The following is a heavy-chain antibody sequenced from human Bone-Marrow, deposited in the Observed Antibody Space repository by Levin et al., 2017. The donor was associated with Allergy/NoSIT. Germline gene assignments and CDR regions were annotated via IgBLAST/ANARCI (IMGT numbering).Heavy chain of an antibody. Sequence: PSETLSLTCTVSSGSISSSSHHWGWIRQPPGKGLEWIGSIYFTGSTCYSPSLKSRVTISVDTSRNQFSLTLTPVTAADTAVYYCARHFRESSGYYPFDDWGQGTLVTVSS. J-gene: IGHJ4*02. CDR3: ARHFRESSGYYPFDD. CDR1: SGSISSSSHH. V-gene: IGHV4-39*01. D-gene: IGHD6-19*01. CDR2: IYFTGST.